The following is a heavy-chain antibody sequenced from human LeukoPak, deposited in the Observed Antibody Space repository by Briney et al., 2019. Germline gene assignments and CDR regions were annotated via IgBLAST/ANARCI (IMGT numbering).Heavy chain of an antibody. CDR2: FDPEDGET. CDR1: GYTLTELS. D-gene: IGHD1-1*01. J-gene: IGHJ4*02. CDR3: ATVSLEAAPRYFDY. Sequence: ASVKVSCKVSGYTLTELSMHWVRQAPGKGLEWMGGFDPEDGETIYAQKFQGRVTMTEDTSTDTAYMELSSLRSEDTAVYYCATVSLEAAPRYFDYWGQGTLVTVSS. V-gene: IGHV1-24*01.